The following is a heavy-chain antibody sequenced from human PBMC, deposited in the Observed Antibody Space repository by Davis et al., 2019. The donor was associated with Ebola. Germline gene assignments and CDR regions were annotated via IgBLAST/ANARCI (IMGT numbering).Heavy chain of an antibody. CDR1: GFTFGSHS. D-gene: IGHD2-8*01. CDR3: ARDPNALDY. V-gene: IGHV3-48*04. J-gene: IGHJ4*02. Sequence: PGGSLRLSCEASGFTFGSHSMNWVRQAPGKGLEWISFISDSGSTVYYANSVQGRFTISRDNTKNSLYLQMDSLRAEDTAIYYCARDPNALDYWGQGTLVTVSS. CDR2: ISDSGSTV.